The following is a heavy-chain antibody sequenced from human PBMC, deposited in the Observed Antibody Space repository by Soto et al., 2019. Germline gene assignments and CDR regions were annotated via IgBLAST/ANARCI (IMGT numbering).Heavy chain of an antibody. Sequence: VSGPTLVNPTQTLTLTCSFSGFSLSSNGVGVGWIRQAPGKALEWLAFIYWDNDKYYSPSLKSRLSIIKDTSINQVFLIMTTVDPLGSVTYFCGQRGPHRGRWNLGWFDSGG. J-gene: IGHJ4*01. CDR2: IYWDNDK. D-gene: IGHD1-26*01. CDR3: GQRGPHRGRWNLGWFDS. CDR1: GFSLSSNGVG. V-gene: IGHV2-5*02.